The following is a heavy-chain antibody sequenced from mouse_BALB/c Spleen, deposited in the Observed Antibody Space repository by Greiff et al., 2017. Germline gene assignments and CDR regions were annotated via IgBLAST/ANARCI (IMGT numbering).Heavy chain of an antibody. CDR1: GYTFSSYW. V-gene: IGHV1-9*01. Sequence: QVQLQQSGAELMKPGASVKISCKATGYTFSSYWIEWVKQRPGHGLEWIGEILPGSGSTNDNEKFKGKATFTADTSSNTAYMQLSSLTSEDSAVYYCARLRSSGVYFDYWGQGTTLTVSS. CDR2: ILPGSGST. CDR3: ARLRSSGVYFDY. J-gene: IGHJ2*01. D-gene: IGHD1-1*01.